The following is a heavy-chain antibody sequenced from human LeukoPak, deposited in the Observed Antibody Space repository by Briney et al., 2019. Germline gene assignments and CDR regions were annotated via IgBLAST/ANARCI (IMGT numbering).Heavy chain of an antibody. CDR1: GFTFSSYE. CDR3: AREVKQWLVRGVFDY. D-gene: IGHD6-19*01. V-gene: IGHV3-48*03. J-gene: IGHJ4*02. CDR2: ISSSGSTI. Sequence: TGGSLRLSCAASGFTFSSYEMNWVRQAPGKGLEWVSYISSSGSTIYYADSVKRRFTISRDNAKNSLYLQMNSLRAEDTAVYYCAREVKQWLVRGVFDYWGQGTLVTVSS.